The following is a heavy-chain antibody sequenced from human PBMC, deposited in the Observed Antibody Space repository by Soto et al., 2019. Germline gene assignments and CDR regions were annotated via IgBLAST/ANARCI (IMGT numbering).Heavy chain of an antibody. CDR2: IYSFGST. CDR3: ARHRSTVSLLDY. D-gene: IGHD2-2*01. CDR1: GGSISPYY. J-gene: IGHJ4*02. Sequence: QVQLQESGPGLVKPSETLSLTCTVSGGSISPYYWSWIRQPPGKGLEWIGYIYSFGSTNYNASLESRVSRSVDTSKNQVSLKLTSVTAADTAVYFCARHRSTVSLLDYWGLGTLVTVSS. V-gene: IGHV4-59*08.